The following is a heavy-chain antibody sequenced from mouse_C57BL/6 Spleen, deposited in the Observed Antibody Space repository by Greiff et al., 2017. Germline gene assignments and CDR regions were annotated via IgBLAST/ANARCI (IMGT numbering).Heavy chain of an antibody. J-gene: IGHJ4*01. CDR3: ARGGYGNFYAMDD. CDR1: GYAFTHYL. CDR2: INPGSGGT. V-gene: IGHV1-54*01. D-gene: IGHD2-1*01. Sequence: QVQLQQSGAELVRPGTSVKVSCKASGYAFTHYLIEWVKQRPGQGLEWIGVINPGSGGTNYNEKFKGKATLTADKSSSTAYMQLSSLTSEDSAVYFCARGGYGNFYAMDDWGQGTSVTVSS.